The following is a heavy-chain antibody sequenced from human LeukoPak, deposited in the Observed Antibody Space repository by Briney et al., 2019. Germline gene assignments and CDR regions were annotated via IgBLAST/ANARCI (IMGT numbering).Heavy chain of an antibody. CDR2: ISGSGGST. Sequence: GGSLRLSCAASGFTFSSYAMSWVRQAPGKGLEWVSAISGSGGSTYYADFVKGRFTISRDNSKNTLYLQMNSLRAEDTAVYYCAKDRDDGSGTDYFDYWGQGTLVTVSS. V-gene: IGHV3-23*01. CDR1: GFTFSSYA. D-gene: IGHD3-10*01. CDR3: AKDRDDGSGTDYFDY. J-gene: IGHJ4*02.